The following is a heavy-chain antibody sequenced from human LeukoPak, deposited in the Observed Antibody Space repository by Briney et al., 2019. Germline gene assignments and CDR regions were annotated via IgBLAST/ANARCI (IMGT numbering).Heavy chain of an antibody. CDR2: ISGSGSNT. CDR1: GFTFSNCA. J-gene: IGHJ4*02. V-gene: IGHV3-23*01. Sequence: PGGSPRLSCAASGFTFSNCAMTWVRQAPGKGLEWVSAISGSGSNTYYADSVKGRFTISRDNSKDTLYLHLNSLRADDTAIYYCAKAPSSGWYRPLDYWGQGTLVTVSS. CDR3: AKAPSSGWYRPLDY. D-gene: IGHD6-19*01.